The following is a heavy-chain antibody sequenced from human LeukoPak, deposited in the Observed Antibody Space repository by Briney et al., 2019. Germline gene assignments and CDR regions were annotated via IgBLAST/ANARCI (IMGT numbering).Heavy chain of an antibody. CDR1: GFTFSSYE. J-gene: IGHJ4*02. V-gene: IGHV3-48*03. Sequence: GGSLRLSCAASGFTFSSYEMNWVRQAPGKGLEWVSYISSSGSTIYYADSVKGRFTISRDNAKNSLYLQMNSLRAEDTAVYYCARDPGIAAAGTNIFDYWGQGTLVNVSS. D-gene: IGHD6-13*01. CDR3: ARDPGIAAAGTNIFDY. CDR2: ISSSGSTI.